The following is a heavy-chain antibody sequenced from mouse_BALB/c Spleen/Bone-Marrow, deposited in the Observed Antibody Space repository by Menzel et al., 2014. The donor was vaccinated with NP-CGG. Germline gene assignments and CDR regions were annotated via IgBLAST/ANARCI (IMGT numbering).Heavy chain of an antibody. CDR3: ARDDYGPDY. Sequence: QVQLQQSGAELVRPGSSVKISCKASGYAFSSFWMNWVKQRPGQGLEWIGQIYPGDGETNYNGKFKGKATLTADKSSSXXXMQLSSLTSEDSAVYFCARDDYGPDYWGQGTTLTVSS. CDR2: IYPGDGET. J-gene: IGHJ2*01. V-gene: IGHV1-80*01. CDR1: GYAFSSFW. D-gene: IGHD2-4*01.